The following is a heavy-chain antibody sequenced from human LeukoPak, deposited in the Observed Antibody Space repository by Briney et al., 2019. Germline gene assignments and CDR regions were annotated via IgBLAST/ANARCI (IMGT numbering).Heavy chain of an antibody. V-gene: IGHV3-66*04. J-gene: IGHJ4*02. CDR1: GFTVSSNY. CDR3: AKRHVSTGSYNS. D-gene: IGHD3-10*01. CDR2: IYSGGST. Sequence: GGSLRLSCAASGFTVSSNYMSWVRQAPGKGVEGVSIIYSGGSTYYADSVKGRFTISRDTSNNTLYLQMNSLRAEDTAVYYCAKRHVSTGSYNSWGQGTLVTVSS.